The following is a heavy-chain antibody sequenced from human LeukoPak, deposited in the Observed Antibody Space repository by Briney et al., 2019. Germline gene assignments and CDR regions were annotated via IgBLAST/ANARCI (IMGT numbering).Heavy chain of an antibody. V-gene: IGHV1-69*05. Sequence: SVKVSCKASGGTFSSYAISWVRQAPGQGLKWMGRIIPIFGTANYAQKFQGRVTITTDESTSTAYMELSSLRSEDTAVYYCARDRRYYDSSGYYYCFDYWGQGTLVTVSS. J-gene: IGHJ4*02. CDR2: IIPIFGTA. D-gene: IGHD3-22*01. CDR3: ARDRRYYDSSGYYYCFDY. CDR1: GGTFSSYA.